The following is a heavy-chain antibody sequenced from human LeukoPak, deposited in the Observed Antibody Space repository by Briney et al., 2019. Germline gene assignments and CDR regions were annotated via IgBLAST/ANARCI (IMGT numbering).Heavy chain of an antibody. CDR1: GFTFSSYE. J-gene: IGHJ4*02. CDR3: ASEAPRYGGFDY. V-gene: IGHV3-48*03. Sequence: GGSLRLSCAASGFTFSSYEMNWVRQAPEKGLEWVSYIGSSGNSIYYADSVKGRFTISRDNAKTSLYLQMNSLRAEDTDVYYCASEAPRYGGFDYWGQGILVTVSS. D-gene: IGHD1-26*01. CDR2: IGSSGNSI.